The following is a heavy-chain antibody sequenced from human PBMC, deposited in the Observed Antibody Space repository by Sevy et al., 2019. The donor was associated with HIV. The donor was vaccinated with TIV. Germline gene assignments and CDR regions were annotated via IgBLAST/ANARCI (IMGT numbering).Heavy chain of an antibody. D-gene: IGHD3-3*01. V-gene: IGHV4-39*01. CDR1: GGSISSSSYY. CDR3: ARHRAPPPLKDLFWSGYYDFDY. J-gene: IGHJ4*02. CDR2: IYYSGST. Sequence: ETLSLTCTVSGGSISSSSYYWGWIRQPPGKGLEWIGSIYYSGSTYYNPSLKSRVTISVDTSKNQFSLKLSSVTAADTAVYYCARHRAPPPLKDLFWSGYYDFDYWGQGTLVTVSS.